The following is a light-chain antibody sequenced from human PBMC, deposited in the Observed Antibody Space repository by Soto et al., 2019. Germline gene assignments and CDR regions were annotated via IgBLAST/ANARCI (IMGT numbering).Light chain of an antibody. V-gene: IGKV1-33*01. Sequence: DIQMTQSPSSLSTSVGDSVAITCQASQDIRNNLNWYQQKQGQAPKPLIYDASNLETGVPSRFSGSGSGTDFTLTISSLQPEDGATYFCQQFDQLPRTFGQGTKLEIK. CDR2: DAS. CDR3: QQFDQLPRT. CDR1: QDIRNN. J-gene: IGKJ2*01.